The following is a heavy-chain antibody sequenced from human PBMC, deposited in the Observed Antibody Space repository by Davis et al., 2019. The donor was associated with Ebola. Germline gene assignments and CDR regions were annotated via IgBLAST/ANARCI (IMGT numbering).Heavy chain of an antibody. CDR2: ISYDGSNK. CDR3: ARATGQDY. D-gene: IGHD5-12*01. CDR1: GFTFSSYS. J-gene: IGHJ4*02. Sequence: GESLKISCAASGFTFSSYSMNWVRQAPGKGLEWVAVISYDGSNKYYADSVKGRFTISRDNSKNTLYLQMNSLRAEDTAVYYCARATGQDYWGQGTLVTVSS. V-gene: IGHV3-30*03.